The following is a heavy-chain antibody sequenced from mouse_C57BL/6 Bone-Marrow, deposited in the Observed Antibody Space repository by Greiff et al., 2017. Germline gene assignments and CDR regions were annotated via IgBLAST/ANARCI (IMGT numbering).Heavy chain of an antibody. D-gene: IGHD1-1*01. CDR3: ARGVITSVVAPADY. CDR1: GYTFTSYW. V-gene: IGHV1-74*01. CDR2: IHPSDSDT. J-gene: IGHJ2*01. Sequence: QVQLQQPGAELVKPGASVKVSCKASGYTFTSYWMHWVKQRPGQGLEWIGRIHPSDSDTNYNQKFKGKATLTVDKSSSTAYIQLSSLTSEDSAVYYCARGVITSVVAPADYWGQGTTLTVSS.